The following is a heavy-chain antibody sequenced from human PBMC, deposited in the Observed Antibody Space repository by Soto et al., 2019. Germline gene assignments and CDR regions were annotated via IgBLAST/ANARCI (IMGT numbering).Heavy chain of an antibody. D-gene: IGHD1-26*01. V-gene: IGHV4-61*01. J-gene: IGHJ4*02. Sequence: SETLSLTCTVSGGSVSSANYYWGWIRQPPGKGLEWIGSIYYSGYTNYNPSLNSRVTISVDTSKNQFSLRLSSVTAADTAVFYGARFSGSYYQVYYFDHWGQGTLVTVSS. CDR2: IYYSGYT. CDR1: GGSVSSANYY. CDR3: ARFSGSYYQVYYFDH.